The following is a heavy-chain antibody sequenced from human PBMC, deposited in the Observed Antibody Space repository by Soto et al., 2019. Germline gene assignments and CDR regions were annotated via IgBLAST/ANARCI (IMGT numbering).Heavy chain of an antibody. CDR2: INHSGST. D-gene: IGHD1-7*01. V-gene: IGHV4-34*01. J-gene: IGHJ6*02. CDR3: ARGLGTTLAVRYGMYV. Sequence: QVQLQQWGAGLLKPSETLSLTCAVYGGSFSGYYWSWIRQPPGKGLEWIGEINHSGSTNYNPSLKSRVTISVDPSKNQFSLKLSSVTAADTAVYYCARGLGTTLAVRYGMYVWGQGTTVTVSS. CDR1: GGSFSGYY.